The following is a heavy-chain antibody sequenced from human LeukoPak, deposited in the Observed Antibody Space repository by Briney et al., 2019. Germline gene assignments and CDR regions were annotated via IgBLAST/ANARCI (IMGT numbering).Heavy chain of an antibody. D-gene: IGHD6-19*01. V-gene: IGHV3-30*02. CDR1: GLSFSSYA. Sequence: GGSLRLSCAVSGLSFSSYAIHWVRQVPGKGLEWVAFIRHDGSDKYYADSVKGRFTISRDNSKNTIYLQMNSLRAEGTALYYCAKDSSAWACDYWGQGTLVTVSS. CDR2: IRHDGSDK. J-gene: IGHJ4*02. CDR3: AKDSSAWACDY.